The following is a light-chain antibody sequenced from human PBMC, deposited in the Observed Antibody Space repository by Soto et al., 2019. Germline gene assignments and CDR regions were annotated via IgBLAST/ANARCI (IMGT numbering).Light chain of an antibody. Sequence: EIVLTQSPGTLSLSPGERATLSCRASQSVSSNYLAWYRRKPGQAPRLLIYGASNRATDIPGRFSGSGSGTDYTLTITRLEPEDFAVYYCQQYGSSPPTFGPGTTMEIK. J-gene: IGKJ1*01. V-gene: IGKV3-20*01. CDR1: QSVSSNY. CDR2: GAS. CDR3: QQYGSSPPT.